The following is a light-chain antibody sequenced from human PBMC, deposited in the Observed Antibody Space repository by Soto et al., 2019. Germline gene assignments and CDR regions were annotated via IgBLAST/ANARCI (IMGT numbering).Light chain of an antibody. CDR2: DVS. V-gene: IGLV2-14*01. Sequence: QSVLTQPASVSGSPGQSITISCTGTSSDVGGYNYVSWYQQHPGKAPKLMIYDVSNRPSGVSNRFSGSKSDNTASLTISGLQAEDEADYYCSSYTSSVSHYVFGTRTKVPDL. J-gene: IGLJ1*01. CDR3: SSYTSSVSHYV. CDR1: SSDVGGYNY.